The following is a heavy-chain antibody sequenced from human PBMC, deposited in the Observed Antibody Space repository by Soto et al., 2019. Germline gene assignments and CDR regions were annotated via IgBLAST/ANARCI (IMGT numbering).Heavy chain of an antibody. CDR2: INQDESEK. V-gene: IGHV3-7*01. CDR3: ARDDLGGS. D-gene: IGHD6-25*01. CDR1: GFTFSSYW. Sequence: EVQLVESGGGLVQPGGSLRLSCEASGFTFSSYWMSWVCQAPGKGLEWVANINQDESEKNYVDSVKGRFTISRDNAKNSLYLQMSSLRAEDTAVYYCARDDLGGSWGQGTLVTVSS. J-gene: IGHJ5*02.